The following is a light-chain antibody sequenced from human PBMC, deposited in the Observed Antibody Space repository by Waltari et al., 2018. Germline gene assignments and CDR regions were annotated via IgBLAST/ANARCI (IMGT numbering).Light chain of an antibody. V-gene: IGLV2-8*01. CDR1: GSDVGKYDY. CDR2: ELS. CDR3: SSYAGSHYWV. J-gene: IGLJ3*02. Sequence: QSALTQPPAASGSPGQSVTISCTGTGSDVGKYDYVSWYQQHPGKAPKPVIYELSKRPPGVPGRFSGSKSGNTASLTVSGLQAEDEADYYCSSYAGSHYWVFGGGTKLTVL.